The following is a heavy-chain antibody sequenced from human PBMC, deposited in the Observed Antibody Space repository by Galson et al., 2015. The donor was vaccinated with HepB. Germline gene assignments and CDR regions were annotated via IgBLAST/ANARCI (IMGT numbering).Heavy chain of an antibody. CDR3: ARDLCSSTSCYGYYGMDV. CDR2: INPSGGST. J-gene: IGHJ6*02. D-gene: IGHD2-2*01. CDR1: GYTFTSYY. Sequence: SVKVSCKASGYTFTSYYMHWVRQAPGQGLEWMGIINPSGGSTSYAQKFQGRVTMTRDTSTSTVYMELSSLRSEDTAVYYCARDLCSSTSCYGYYGMDVWGQGTTVTVSS. V-gene: IGHV1-46*03.